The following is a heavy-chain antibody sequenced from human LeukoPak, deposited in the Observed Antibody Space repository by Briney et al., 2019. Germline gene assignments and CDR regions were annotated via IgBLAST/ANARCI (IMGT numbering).Heavy chain of an antibody. J-gene: IGHJ4*02. CDR3: AKDYFGVVVMVGFDY. CDR1: GFTFSSYA. D-gene: IGHD2-15*01. V-gene: IGHV3-23*01. CDR2: ISGSGGST. Sequence: GRSLRLSCAASGFTFSSYAMSWVRQAPGKGLEWVSAISGSGGSTYYADSVKGRFTISRDNSKNTLYLQMNSLRAEDTAVYYCAKDYFGVVVMVGFDYWGQGTLVTVSS.